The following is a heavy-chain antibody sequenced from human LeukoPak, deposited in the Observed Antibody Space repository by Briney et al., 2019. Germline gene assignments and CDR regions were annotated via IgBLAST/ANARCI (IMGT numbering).Heavy chain of an antibody. V-gene: IGHV3-30-3*01. J-gene: IGHJ4*02. D-gene: IGHD2-15*01. Sequence: GGSLRLSCAASGFTFSSYAMHWVRQAPGKGLEWVAVISYDGSNKYYADSVKGRFTISRDNSKNTLYLQMNSLRAEDTAVYYCARFDCSGGSCYSDYWGQGTLVTVSS. CDR1: GFTFSSYA. CDR2: ISYDGSNK. CDR3: ARFDCSGGSCYSDY.